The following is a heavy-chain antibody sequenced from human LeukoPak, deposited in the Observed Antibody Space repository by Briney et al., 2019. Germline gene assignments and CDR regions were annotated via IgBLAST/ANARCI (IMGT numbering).Heavy chain of an antibody. CDR3: ARDQLAGKWELWDY. Sequence: ASVKVSCKASGYTFTSYGISWVRQAPGQGLEWMGWIRAYNGNTNYAQKLQGRVTMTTDTSTSTAYMELRSLRSDDTAVYYCARDQLAGKWELWDYWGQGTLVTVSS. V-gene: IGHV1-18*01. CDR2: IRAYNGNT. D-gene: IGHD1-26*01. J-gene: IGHJ4*02. CDR1: GYTFTSYG.